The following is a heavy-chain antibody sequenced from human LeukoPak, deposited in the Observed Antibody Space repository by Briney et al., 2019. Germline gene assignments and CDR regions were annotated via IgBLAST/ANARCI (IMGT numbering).Heavy chain of an antibody. D-gene: IGHD1-26*01. J-gene: IGHJ3*02. Sequence: GGSLRLSCVASGFTFSSYSMNWVRQAPGKGLEWLSYISMGGSPTYYADSVKGRFTISRDNAKNSVYLQMNSLRAEDTAVYYCASGVGATYAKRRGAPDAFDIWGQGTMVTVSS. CDR2: ISMGGSPT. V-gene: IGHV3-48*04. CDR1: GFTFSSYS. CDR3: ASGVGATYAKRRGAPDAFDI.